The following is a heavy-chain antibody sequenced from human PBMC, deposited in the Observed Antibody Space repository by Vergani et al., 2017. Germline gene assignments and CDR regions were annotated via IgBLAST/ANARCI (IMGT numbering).Heavy chain of an antibody. V-gene: IGHV4-39*01. Sequence: QMQLQESGPGLVKPSETLSLTCNVSGVSITSSSYYWGWVRQPPGKGLEWIGCIYFSGYTYYRSSLKSRLSISADSSRNHFFLKLTSVTAADTAIYFCARTGSFSLQYVHWALWGQGTLVTVSS. CDR3: ARTGSFSLQYVHWAL. J-gene: IGHJ4*02. D-gene: IGHD3-9*01. CDR1: GVSITSSSYY. CDR2: IYFSGYT.